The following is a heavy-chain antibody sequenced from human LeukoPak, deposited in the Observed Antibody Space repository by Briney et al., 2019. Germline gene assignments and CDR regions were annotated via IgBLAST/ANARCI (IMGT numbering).Heavy chain of an antibody. CDR2: IYYSGST. Sequence: SQTLSLTCTVSGGSISSGGYYWSWIRQPPGKGLEWIGYIYYSGSTNYNPSLKSRVTISVDTSKNQFSLKLSSVTAADTAVYYCARESERIVGATASDYWGQGTLVTVSS. D-gene: IGHD1-26*01. CDR3: ARESERIVGATASDY. J-gene: IGHJ4*02. V-gene: IGHV4-61*08. CDR1: GGSISSGGYY.